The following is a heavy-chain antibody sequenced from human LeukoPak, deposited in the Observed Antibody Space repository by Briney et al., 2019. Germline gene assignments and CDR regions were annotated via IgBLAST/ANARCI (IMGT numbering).Heavy chain of an antibody. Sequence: PSQTLSLTCTVSGGSISSGDYYWSWIRQPPGKGLEWIGYIYYSGSTYYNPPLKSRVTMSVDTSKNQFSLKLSSVTAADTAVYYCARDSGWFGEVSFYYYGMDVWGQGTTVTVSS. V-gene: IGHV4-30-4*01. D-gene: IGHD3-10*01. CDR1: GGSISSGDYY. CDR3: ARDSGWFGEVSFYYYGMDV. CDR2: IYYSGST. J-gene: IGHJ6*02.